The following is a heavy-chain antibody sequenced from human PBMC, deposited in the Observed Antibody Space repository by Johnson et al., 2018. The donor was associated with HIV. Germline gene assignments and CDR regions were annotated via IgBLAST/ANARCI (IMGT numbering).Heavy chain of an antibody. CDR3: AREGHGAFDI. Sequence: VQVVESGGGVVQAGRSLTLSCVGSGFTFTDYAIHWVRQPPGKGLEYVSAISSNGGSTYYANSVKGRFTISRDNSKNTLYLQMGSLRAEDMAVYYCAREGHGAFDIWGQGTMVTVSS. CDR2: ISSNGGST. CDR1: GFTFTDYA. J-gene: IGHJ3*02. V-gene: IGHV3-64*01.